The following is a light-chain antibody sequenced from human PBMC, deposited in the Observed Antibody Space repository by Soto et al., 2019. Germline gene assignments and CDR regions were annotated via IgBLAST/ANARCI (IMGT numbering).Light chain of an antibody. CDR2: GAS. J-gene: IGKJ2*01. CDR3: QQYGRSPLMYT. V-gene: IGKV3-20*01. CDR1: QTVTSNF. Sequence: EIVLTQSPVTLSLSPGERATLSCRASQTVTSNFLAWYQQTAGRAPRRLIYGASTRATDVPDRFSGSGSGTDFTLTITRLEPEDFAVYYCQQYGRSPLMYTFGQGNKL.